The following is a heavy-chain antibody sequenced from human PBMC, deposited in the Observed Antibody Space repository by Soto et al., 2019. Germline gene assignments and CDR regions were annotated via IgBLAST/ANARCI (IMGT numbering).Heavy chain of an antibody. CDR1: GGSISSYY. V-gene: IGHV4-39*01. Sequence: SSETMSLTCTVSGGSISSYYWSWIRQPPGKGLEWIGSIYYSGSTYYNPSLKSRATISVDTSKNQFSLKLSSVTAADTAVYYCARSMTTVVTLDYWGQGTLVTVSS. J-gene: IGHJ4*02. CDR2: IYYSGST. D-gene: IGHD4-17*01. CDR3: ARSMTTVVTLDY.